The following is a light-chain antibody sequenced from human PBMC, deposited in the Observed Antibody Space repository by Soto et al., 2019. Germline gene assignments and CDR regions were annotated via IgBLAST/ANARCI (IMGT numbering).Light chain of an antibody. CDR3: LSHTGSRTL. V-gene: IGLV2-14*01. Sequence: QSVLTQPASVSGSPGQSITISCTGASSDVGDYNYVSWYQEHPGQVPKLIIFEVTIRPSGVSDRFSGSRSGNTASLTISGLQAEDEADYYCLSHTGSRTLFGGGTKVTVL. CDR1: SSDVGDYNY. CDR2: EVT. J-gene: IGLJ3*02.